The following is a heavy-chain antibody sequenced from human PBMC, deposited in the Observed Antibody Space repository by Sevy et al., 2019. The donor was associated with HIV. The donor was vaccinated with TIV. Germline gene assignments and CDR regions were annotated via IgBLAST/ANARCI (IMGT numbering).Heavy chain of an antibody. CDR1: GFTFNNYA. CDR2: ISGGGGGT. D-gene: IGHD4-4*01. V-gene: IGHV3-23*01. Sequence: GGSLRLSCAASGFTFNNYAMSWVRQAPGKGLEGKGLEWVSTISGGGGGTDYADSVRGGFTNSRDNSKNTLYLQVNSLGVKDTAVYYCAKHYIHDMADGWYFDLWGRGTLVTVSS. J-gene: IGHJ2*01. CDR3: AKHYIHDMADGWYFDL.